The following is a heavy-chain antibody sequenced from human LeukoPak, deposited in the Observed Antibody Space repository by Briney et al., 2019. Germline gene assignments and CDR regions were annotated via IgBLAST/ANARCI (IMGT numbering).Heavy chain of an antibody. CDR3: ASHLWFEKYFDY. CDR1: GGSISSGGYY. CDR2: IYYSGST. V-gene: IGHV4-31*03. D-gene: IGHD3-10*01. Sequence: SQTLSLTCTVSGGSISSGGYYWSWIRQHPGKGLEWIGYIYYSGSTYYNPSLKSRVTISVGTSKNQFSLKLSSVTAADTAVYYCASHLWFEKYFDYWGQGTLVTVSS. J-gene: IGHJ4*02.